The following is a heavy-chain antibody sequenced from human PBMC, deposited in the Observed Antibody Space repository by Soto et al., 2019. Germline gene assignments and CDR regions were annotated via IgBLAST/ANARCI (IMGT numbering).Heavy chain of an antibody. CDR3: AREMVLWFGEFLFDY. Sequence: QVQLVESGGGVVQPGRSLRLSCAASGFTFSSYAMHWVRQAPGKGLEWVAVISYDGSNKYYADSVKGRFTISRDNSKNTLYLQMNSLRAEDTAVYYCAREMVLWFGEFLFDYWGQGTLVTVSS. CDR1: GFTFSSYA. V-gene: IGHV3-30-3*01. CDR2: ISYDGSNK. D-gene: IGHD3-10*01. J-gene: IGHJ4*02.